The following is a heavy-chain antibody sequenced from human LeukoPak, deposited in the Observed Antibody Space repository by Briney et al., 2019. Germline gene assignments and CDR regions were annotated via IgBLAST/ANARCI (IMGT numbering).Heavy chain of an antibody. CDR2: ISYDGSNK. V-gene: IGHV3-30*18. J-gene: IGHJ5*02. Sequence: GGSLRLSCAASGFTFSSYGMHGVRQAPGKGLEWVAVISYDGSNKYYADSVKGRFTISRDNSKNTLYLQMNSLRAEDTAVYYCAKVNAPTILGWFDPWGQGTLVTVSS. D-gene: IGHD2-21*01. CDR3: AKVNAPTILGWFDP. CDR1: GFTFSSYG.